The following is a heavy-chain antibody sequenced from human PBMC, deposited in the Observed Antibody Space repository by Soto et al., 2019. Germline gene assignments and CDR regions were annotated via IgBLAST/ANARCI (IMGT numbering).Heavy chain of an antibody. Sequence: GGSLRLSCAASGFIFKMYWMHWVRQSPGKGLVWISRIYNDGTYSDYADSVRGRCTISRDNVNDTLYLQINNLRAEDSGLYYCTRGPRPISTGTGAYWGQGTQVTVSS. CDR2: IYNDGTYS. J-gene: IGHJ4*02. D-gene: IGHD3-10*01. V-gene: IGHV3-74*01. CDR3: TRGPRPISTGTGAY. CDR1: GFIFKMYW.